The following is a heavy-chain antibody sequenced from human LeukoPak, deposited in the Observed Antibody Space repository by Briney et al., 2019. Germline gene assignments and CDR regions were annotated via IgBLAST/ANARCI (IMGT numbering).Heavy chain of an antibody. Sequence: PSETLSLTCTVSGGSISGYYWSWIRQPPGKGLEWIGYIYYSGTTNYNPSLKSRVTISVDTSQNQFSLKLVSVTAADTAVYYCWRPHCSNSVCSSSRVDFWGQGTLVTVSS. CDR1: GGSISGYY. J-gene: IGHJ4*02. V-gene: IGHV4-59*01. CDR2: IYYSGTT. D-gene: IGHD2-8*01. CDR3: WRPHCSNSVCSSSRVDF.